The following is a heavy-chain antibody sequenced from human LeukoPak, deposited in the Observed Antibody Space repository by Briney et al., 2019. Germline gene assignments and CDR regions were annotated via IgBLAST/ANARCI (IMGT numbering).Heavy chain of an antibody. Sequence: VQPGGSLRLSCAASGFTFSNYAMSWVRQAPGKGLEWVSAISNSGSFTYFADSVKGRFTISRDNSKNTLFLQMNSLRADDTAVYYCARMVRGVINPCDHWGQGTLVPVSS. J-gene: IGHJ4*02. V-gene: IGHV3-23*01. CDR1: GFTFSNYA. CDR3: ARMVRGVINPCDH. D-gene: IGHD3-10*01. CDR2: ISNSGSFT.